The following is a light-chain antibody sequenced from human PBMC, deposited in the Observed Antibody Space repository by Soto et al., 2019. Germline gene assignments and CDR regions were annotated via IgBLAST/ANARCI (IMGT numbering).Light chain of an antibody. V-gene: IGKV3-20*01. CDR3: QQYGSSPLT. CDR1: KSVSSSY. J-gene: IGKJ4*01. Sequence: EIVLTQSPGTLSLSPGERATLSCRASKSVSSSYLAWYQQKPGQAPRLLIYGASSRATGIPDRFSGSGSETDFTLTISRLEPDDFAVDDCQQYGSSPLTFGGGTKVEIK. CDR2: GAS.